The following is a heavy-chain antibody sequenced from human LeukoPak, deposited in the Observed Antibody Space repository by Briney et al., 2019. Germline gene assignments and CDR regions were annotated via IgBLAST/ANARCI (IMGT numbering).Heavy chain of an antibody. D-gene: IGHD1-26*01. V-gene: IGHV1-69*01. J-gene: IGHJ4*02. CDR2: IIPIFGTA. CDR3: ARLDRGSYLGYYFDY. CDR1: GGTFSSYA. Sequence: GASVKVSCKASGGTFSSYAISWVRQAPGQGLEWMGGIIPIFGTANYAQKFQGRVTITADESTSTAYMELSSLRSEDTAVYYCARLDRGSYLGYYFDYWGQGTLVTVSS.